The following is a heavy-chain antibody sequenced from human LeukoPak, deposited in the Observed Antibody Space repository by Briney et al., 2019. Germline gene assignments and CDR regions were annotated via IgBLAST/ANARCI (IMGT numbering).Heavy chain of an antibody. CDR1: YDSFRSHY. CDR2: IYYSGST. CDR3: ARIPLDSSGYWGT. D-gene: IGHD3-22*01. V-gene: IGHV4-59*05. Sequence: SETLSLTCAVSYDSFRSHYWTLIRQPPRKGMEWNGSIYYSGSTYYNPSLKSRVTISVDTSKNQFSLKLSSVTAADTAVYYCARIPLDSSGYWGTWGQGTLVTVSS. J-gene: IGHJ5*02.